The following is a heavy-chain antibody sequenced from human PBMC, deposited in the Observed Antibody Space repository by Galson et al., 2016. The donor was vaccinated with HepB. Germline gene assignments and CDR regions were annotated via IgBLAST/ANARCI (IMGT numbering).Heavy chain of an antibody. Sequence: SLRLSCAASGFTFGDYAMHWVRQAPGKGLEWVSGISWNSGNTGYADSVKGRLTISRDNPKNSLYLQMNSLSAEDTALYYCAKAAQYCSSSSCRNWFDPLGQGTLVTVSS. V-gene: IGHV3-9*01. D-gene: IGHD2-2*01. CDR1: GFTFGDYA. CDR2: ISWNSGNT. CDR3: AKAAQYCSSSSCRNWFDP. J-gene: IGHJ5*02.